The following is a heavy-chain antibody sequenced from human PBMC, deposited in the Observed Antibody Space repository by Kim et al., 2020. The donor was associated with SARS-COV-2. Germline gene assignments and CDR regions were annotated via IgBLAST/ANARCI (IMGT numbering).Heavy chain of an antibody. D-gene: IGHD4-17*01. CDR1: GGTFSSYA. V-gene: IGHV1-69*13. Sequence: SVKVSCKASGGTFSSYAISWVRQAPGQGLEWMGGIIPIFGTANYAQKFQGRVTITADESTSTAYMELSSLRSEDTAVYYCARVRQRTTYGDYLYGMDVWGQGTTVTVSS. CDR3: ARVRQRTTYGDYLYGMDV. J-gene: IGHJ6*02. CDR2: IIPIFGTA.